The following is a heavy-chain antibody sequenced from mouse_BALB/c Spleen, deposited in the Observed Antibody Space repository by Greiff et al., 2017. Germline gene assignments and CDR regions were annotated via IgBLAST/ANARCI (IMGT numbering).Heavy chain of an antibody. D-gene: IGHD2-4*01. Sequence: EVQVVESGGGLVKPGGSLKLSCAASGFTFSDYYMYWVRQTPEKRLEWVATISDGGSYTYYPDSVKGRFTISRDNAKNNLYLQMSSLKSEDTAMYYCARGGYYDYDAWFAYWGQGTLVTVSA. V-gene: IGHV5-4*02. CDR3: ARGGYYDYDAWFAY. CDR2: ISDGGSYT. J-gene: IGHJ3*01. CDR1: GFTFSDYY.